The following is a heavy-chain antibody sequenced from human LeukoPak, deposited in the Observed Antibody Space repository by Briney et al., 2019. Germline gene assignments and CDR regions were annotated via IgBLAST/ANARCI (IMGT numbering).Heavy chain of an antibody. J-gene: IGHJ6*02. Sequence: GGSLRLSCAASGFTFSSYEMNWVRQAPGKGLEWVSYISSSGSTIYYADSVKGRFTISRDNAKNSLYLQMNSLRAEDTAVYYCARAGSGYDYSYYGMDVWGQGTTVTVSS. V-gene: IGHV3-48*03. CDR2: ISSSGSTI. CDR1: GFTFSSYE. D-gene: IGHD5-12*01. CDR3: ARAGSGYDYSYYGMDV.